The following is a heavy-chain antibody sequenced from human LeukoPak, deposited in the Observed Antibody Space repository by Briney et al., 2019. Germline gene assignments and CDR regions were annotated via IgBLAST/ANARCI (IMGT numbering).Heavy chain of an antibody. CDR3: AKWGDYDGLTGYCDSDC. CDR1: GFTLSNYA. J-gene: IGHJ4*02. V-gene: IGHV3-23*01. Sequence: GGSLRLSCAASGFTLSNYAMSWVRQAPGKGLEWVSAITGSGGTKWYADSVKGHFTISRDNSKNTLYLQTNSLGVDDTAVYYCAKWGDYDGLTGYCDSDCWGQGTLVTVSS. D-gene: IGHD3-9*01. CDR2: ITGSGGTK.